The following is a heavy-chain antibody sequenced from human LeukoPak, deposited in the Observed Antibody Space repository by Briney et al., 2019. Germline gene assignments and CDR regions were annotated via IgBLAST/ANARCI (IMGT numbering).Heavy chain of an antibody. CDR1: GFTFNRNA. CDR3: VRRGDASSGWGDHDF. CDR2: IGGSGDKL. Sequence: GGSLRLSCAASGFTFNRNAISWVRQAPGKGLEWVSTIGGSGDKLFYADSVKGRFTISRDNSKNMVHLQMNSLTGEDTALYYCVRRGDASSGWGDHDFWGQGALVTVSS. D-gene: IGHD6-19*01. V-gene: IGHV3-23*01. J-gene: IGHJ4*02.